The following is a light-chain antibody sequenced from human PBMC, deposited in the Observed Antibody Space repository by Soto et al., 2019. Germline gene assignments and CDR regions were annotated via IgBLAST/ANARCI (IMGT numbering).Light chain of an antibody. CDR3: ETWDRSLSAAV. Sequence: QSVLTQPPSVSAASGQKVTISCSGSSSNIVAHYVSWYQHLPGTAPKLLISQNDNRPSGIPDRFSASKSDTSATLDITGLQTGDEADYYCETWDRSLSAAVFGGGTKLTVL. V-gene: IGLV1-51*02. J-gene: IGLJ3*02. CDR2: QND. CDR1: SSNIVAHY.